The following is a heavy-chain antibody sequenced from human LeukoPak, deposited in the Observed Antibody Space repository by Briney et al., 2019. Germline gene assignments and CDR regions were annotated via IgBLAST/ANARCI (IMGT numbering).Heavy chain of an antibody. D-gene: IGHD6-19*01. J-gene: IGHJ3*02. CDR3: ASAGIAVENAFDI. V-gene: IGHV3-7*01. CDR2: IKKDGSEK. CDR1: GFTFTRYR. Sequence: PGGSLRLSCVASGFTFTRYRMSWVRQAPGKGLEWVADIKKDGSEKYYVDSAKGRFTISRDNAKNSLYLQMNSLRAEDTAVYYCASAGIAVENAFDIWGQGTVVTVSS.